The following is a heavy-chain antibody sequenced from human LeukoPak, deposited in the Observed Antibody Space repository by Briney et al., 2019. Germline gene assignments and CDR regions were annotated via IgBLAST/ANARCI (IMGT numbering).Heavy chain of an antibody. J-gene: IGHJ4*02. D-gene: IGHD1-26*01. CDR1: GGSISSSSYY. CDR2: IHYSGNT. CDR3: ATHRGATYFGY. Sequence: PSETLSLTCTISGGSISSSSYYWGWIRQPPGKGLEWIGNIHYSGNTYYNPSLRSRVTISLDTSKNQFSLKLSSVTAADTAFYYCATHRGATYFGYWGQGSLVTVSS. V-gene: IGHV4-39*01.